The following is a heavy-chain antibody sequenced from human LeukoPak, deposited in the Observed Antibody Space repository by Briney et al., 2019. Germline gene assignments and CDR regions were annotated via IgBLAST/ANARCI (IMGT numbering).Heavy chain of an antibody. V-gene: IGHV3-30*02. CDR3: ARNWNNYFDY. CDR1: GFTFTTYG. Sequence: AGSLTLSCAASGFTFTTYGMHWVRQAPGKGLEWVSFIRYDGSNKYYIDSVKGRFTTSRDNSKNTLYLQMNSLRVEDTAVYYCARNWNNYFDYWGQGTLVTVSA. J-gene: IGHJ4*02. D-gene: IGHD1/OR15-1a*01. CDR2: IRYDGSNK.